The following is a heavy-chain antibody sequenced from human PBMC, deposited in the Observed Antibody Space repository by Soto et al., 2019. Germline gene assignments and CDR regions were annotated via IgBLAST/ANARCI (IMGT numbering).Heavy chain of an antibody. V-gene: IGHV4-39*01. CDR1: GGSISSSSYY. D-gene: IGHD3-22*01. J-gene: IGHJ6*02. CDR3: ASRYDSRFFGVYYGMDV. CDR2: IYYSGST. Sequence: SETLSLTCIVSGGSISSSSYYWGWIRQSPGKGLEWIGNIYYSGSTYYNPSLKSRVTISVDTSKNQFSLKLSSVTAADTAVYYCASRYDSRFFGVYYGMDVWGQGTTVTVSS.